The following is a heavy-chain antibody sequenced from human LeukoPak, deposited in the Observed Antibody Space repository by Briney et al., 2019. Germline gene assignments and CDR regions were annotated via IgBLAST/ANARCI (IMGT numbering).Heavy chain of an antibody. V-gene: IGHV1-69*04. CDR2: IIPILGIA. D-gene: IGHD3-22*01. CDR1: GGTFSSYA. J-gene: IGHJ4*02. Sequence: SVKVSCKASGGTFSSYAISWVRQAPGQGLEWMGRIIPILGIANYAQKFQGRVTITADKSTSTAYMELSSLRSEDTAVYYCARDASRYYYDSGGYFFYYFDYGGKGPRVTVSS. CDR3: ARDASRYYYDSGGYFFYYFDY.